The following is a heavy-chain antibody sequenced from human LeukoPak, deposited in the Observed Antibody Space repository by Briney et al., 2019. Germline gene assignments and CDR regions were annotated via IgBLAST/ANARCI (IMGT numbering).Heavy chain of an antibody. J-gene: IGHJ3*02. CDR3: ARDAPSAVAGYDAFDI. V-gene: IGHV1-46*01. Sequence: ASVKVSCKASGYTFTIYYMHWVRQAPGQGLEWMGIINPSGGSTSYAQKFQGRVTMTRDTSTSTVYMELNSLRPEDTAVYYCARDAPSAVAGYDAFDIWGQGTMVTVSS. D-gene: IGHD6-19*01. CDR2: INPSGGST. CDR1: GYTFTIYY.